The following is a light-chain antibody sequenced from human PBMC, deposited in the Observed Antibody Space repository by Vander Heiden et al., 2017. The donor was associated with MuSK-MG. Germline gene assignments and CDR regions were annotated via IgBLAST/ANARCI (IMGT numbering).Light chain of an antibody. J-gene: IGKJ4*01. CDR3: QQYYAKPLT. V-gene: IGKV4-1*01. CDR2: WAS. CDR1: RSLFYNSNNQNY. Sequence: DIELTQSPDTLTVSLGERATINCKSSRSLFYNSNNQNYLAWYQKRPGQPPKVLLYWASTRESGVPDRFIGSGSGTDFTLTITSLQAEDVAVYFCQQYYAKPLTFGAGTRVEMK.